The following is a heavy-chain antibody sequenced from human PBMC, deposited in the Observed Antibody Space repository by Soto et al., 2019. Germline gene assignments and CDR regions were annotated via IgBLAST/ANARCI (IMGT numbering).Heavy chain of an antibody. J-gene: IGHJ6*02. Sequence: PSETLSLTCAVSDGSISSAGSSWSWIPQPPVKGLVWSGYVDXSGSNYFNRSLQCRVTLSGDRSKNQFSLKLSSVTAADTGVYYCARGNERYGIAARDYYYYGMDVWGQGTTVTVSS. D-gene: IGHD6-6*01. CDR1: DGSISSAGSS. V-gene: IGHV4-30-2*01. CDR2: VDXSGSN. CDR3: ARGNERYGIAARDYYYYGMDV.